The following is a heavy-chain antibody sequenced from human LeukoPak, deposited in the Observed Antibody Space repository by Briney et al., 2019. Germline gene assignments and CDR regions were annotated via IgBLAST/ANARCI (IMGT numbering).Heavy chain of an antibody. CDR1: GFTFSSYA. D-gene: IGHD3-22*01. J-gene: IGHJ4*02. CDR3: AKLPITMIVVAITVGFDY. CDR2: ISGSGGST. V-gene: IGHV3-23*01. Sequence: AGGSLRLSCAASGFTFSSYAMSWVRQAPGKGLEWVSAISGSGGSTYYADSVKGRFTISRDNSKNTLYLQMNSLRAEDTAVYYCAKLPITMIVVAITVGFDYWGQGTLVTVSS.